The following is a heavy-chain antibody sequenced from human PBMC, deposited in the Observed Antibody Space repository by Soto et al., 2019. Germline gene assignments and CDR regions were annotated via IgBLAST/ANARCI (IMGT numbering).Heavy chain of an antibody. Sequence: GGSLRLSCAASGFTFSSYAMHWVRQAPGKGLEWVAVISYDGSNKYYADSVKGRFTISRDNSKNTLYLQMNSLRAEDTAVYYCARYYRDYHRNYYYGMDVWGQGTTVTVSS. V-gene: IGHV3-30-3*01. CDR2: ISYDGSNK. CDR1: GFTFSSYA. D-gene: IGHD4-17*01. CDR3: ARYYRDYHRNYYYGMDV. J-gene: IGHJ6*02.